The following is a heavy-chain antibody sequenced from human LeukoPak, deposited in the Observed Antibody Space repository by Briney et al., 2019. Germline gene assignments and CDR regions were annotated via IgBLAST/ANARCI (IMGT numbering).Heavy chain of an antibody. J-gene: IGHJ4*02. Sequence: PGGSLRLSCAASGFTFSSYSMNWVRQAPGKGLEWVSSISSSSSYIYYADSVKGRFTISRDNAKNSLYLQMNSLRAEGTAVYYCARDLGMGVPLDYWGQGTLVTVSS. CDR2: ISSSSSYI. D-gene: IGHD3-3*01. CDR3: ARDLGMGVPLDY. V-gene: IGHV3-21*01. CDR1: GFTFSSYS.